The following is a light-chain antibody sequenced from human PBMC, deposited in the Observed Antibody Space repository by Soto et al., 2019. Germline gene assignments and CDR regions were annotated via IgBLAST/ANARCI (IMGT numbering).Light chain of an antibody. CDR3: QQYNSWLWT. CDR2: GAS. CDR1: HFVSSRN. J-gene: IGKJ1*01. Sequence: EIVLTQSPGTLSLSAGESATLLCRASHFVSSRNLAWYQQKPGQAPRLLIYGASTRATGIPARFSGSGSGTEFTLIISSLQSEDSAVYYCQQYNSWLWTFGQGTKVDIK. V-gene: IGKV3-15*01.